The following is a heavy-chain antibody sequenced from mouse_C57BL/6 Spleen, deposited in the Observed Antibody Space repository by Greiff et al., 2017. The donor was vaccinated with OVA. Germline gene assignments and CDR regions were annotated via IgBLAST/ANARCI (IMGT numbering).Heavy chain of an antibody. J-gene: IGHJ2*01. CDR2: IYPRSGNT. V-gene: IGHV1-81*01. Sequence: VQGVESGAELARPGASVKLSCKASGYTFTSYGISWVKQRTGQGLEWIGEIYPRSGNTYYNEKFKGKATLTADTSSSTAYMELRSLTSEDSAVYFCARVQRVTTVDYWGQGTTLTVSS. CDR3: ARVQRVTTVDY. D-gene: IGHD2-2*01. CDR1: GYTFTSYG.